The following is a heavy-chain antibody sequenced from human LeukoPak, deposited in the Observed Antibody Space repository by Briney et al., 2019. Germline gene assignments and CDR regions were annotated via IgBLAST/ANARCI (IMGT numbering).Heavy chain of an antibody. V-gene: IGHV4-31*03. D-gene: IGHD3-22*01. CDR3: ARGSKDSSGYYFDY. CDR1: GGSISSGGHY. Sequence: SQTLSLTCTVSGGSISSGGHYWSWIRQHPGKGLEWIGYIYSSGSAYYNPSLRSRLTISVDTSKNQFSLKVNSVTAADTAVYYCARGSKDSSGYYFDYWGQGTLVTVSS. CDR2: IYSSGSA. J-gene: IGHJ4*02.